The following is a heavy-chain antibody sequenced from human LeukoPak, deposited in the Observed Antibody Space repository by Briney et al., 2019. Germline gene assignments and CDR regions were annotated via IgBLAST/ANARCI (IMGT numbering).Heavy chain of an antibody. J-gene: IGHJ4*02. V-gene: IGHV3-7*01. CDR2: IKQDGSEK. D-gene: IGHD3-16*01. Sequence: GGSLRLSCAASGFTFSSYWMSWVRQAPGKRLEWVANIKQDGSEKYYVDSVKGRFTISRDNAKNSLYLQMNSLRAEDTAVYYCARVSLGDSSLNFDYWGQGTLVTVSS. CDR3: ARVSLGDSSLNFDY. CDR1: GFTFSSYW.